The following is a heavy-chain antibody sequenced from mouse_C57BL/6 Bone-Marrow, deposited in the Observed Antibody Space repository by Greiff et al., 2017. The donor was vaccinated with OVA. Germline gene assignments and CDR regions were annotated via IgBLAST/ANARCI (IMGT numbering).Heavy chain of an antibody. D-gene: IGHD1-1*01. J-gene: IGHJ2*01. Sequence: VQLQQSDAELVKPGASVKISCKVSGYTFTDHTIHWMKQRPEQGLEWIGYIYPRDGSTKYNEKFKGKATLTADKSSSTAYMQLNSLTSEDTAVYFCARYYYYGSRRNYFDYWGQGTTLTVSS. CDR1: GYTFTDHT. CDR3: ARYYYYGSRRNYFDY. CDR2: IYPRDGST. V-gene: IGHV1-78*01.